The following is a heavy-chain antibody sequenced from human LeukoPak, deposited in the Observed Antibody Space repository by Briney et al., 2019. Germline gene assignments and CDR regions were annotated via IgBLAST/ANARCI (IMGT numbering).Heavy chain of an antibody. CDR1: GGSISSNKW. Sequence: SETLSLTCAASGGSISSNKWWSWVRQPPEKRLEWIGEIYHSGSTNYNPSLKSRVTISVDKSKNQFSLKLSSVTAADTAVYYCARRGGGDVDVWGQGTMVTVSS. CDR3: ARRGGGDVDV. D-gene: IGHD3-16*01. V-gene: IGHV4-4*02. CDR2: IYHSGST. J-gene: IGHJ3*01.